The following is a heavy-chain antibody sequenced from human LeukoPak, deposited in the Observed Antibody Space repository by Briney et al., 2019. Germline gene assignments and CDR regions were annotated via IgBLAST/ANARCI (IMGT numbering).Heavy chain of an antibody. CDR2: ISWNSGSI. J-gene: IGHJ4*02. V-gene: IGHV3-9*01. CDR3: AKEIYYGSGSPFDY. Sequence: GGSLRLSCAASGFTFDDYAMHWVRQAPGKGLAWVSGISWNSGSIGYADSVKGRFTISRDNAKNSLYLQMNSLRAEDTALYYCAKEIYYGSGSPFDYWGQGTLVTVSS. CDR1: GFTFDDYA. D-gene: IGHD3-10*01.